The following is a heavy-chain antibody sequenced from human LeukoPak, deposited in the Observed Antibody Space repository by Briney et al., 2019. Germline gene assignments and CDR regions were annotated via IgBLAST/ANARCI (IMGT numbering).Heavy chain of an antibody. Sequence: ASVKISCKTSGFTFTTYFIHWVQQAPGKGLKWVERVDPEDGEVIYGEKFQGRVTINADTSTDTSYLELTSLRSEDTAVFYCAAIRYNYGRSFWGQGTLVSVSS. CDR3: AAIRYNYGRSF. V-gene: IGHV1-69-2*01. D-gene: IGHD3-10*01. CDR2: VDPEDGEV. CDR1: GFTFTTYF. J-gene: IGHJ4*02.